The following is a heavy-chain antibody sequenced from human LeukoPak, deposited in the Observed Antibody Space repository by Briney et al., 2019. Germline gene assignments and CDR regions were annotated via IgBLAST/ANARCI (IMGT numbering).Heavy chain of an antibody. CDR1: GFTFSSYG. CDR2: ISYDGSNK. Sequence: GGSLRLSCAASGFTFSSYGMHWVRQAPGKGLEWVAVISYDGSNKYYADSVKGRFTISRDNSKNTLYLQMNSLRAEDTAVYYCAKDPEDCSSTSCYYYYYYGMDVWGRGTTVTVSS. CDR3: AKDPEDCSSTSCYYYYYYGMDV. J-gene: IGHJ6*02. D-gene: IGHD2-2*01. V-gene: IGHV3-30*18.